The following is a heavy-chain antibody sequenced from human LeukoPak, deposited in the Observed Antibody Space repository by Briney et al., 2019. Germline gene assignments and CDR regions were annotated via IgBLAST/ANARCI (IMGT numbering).Heavy chain of an antibody. CDR1: GGTFSSYA. Sequence: ASVKVSCKASGGTFSSYAISWVRQATGQGLEWMGWMNPNSGNTGYAQKFQGRVTMTRNTSISTAYMELSSLRSEDTAIYYCAKEHNYGLDYFDSWGQGTLVTVSS. J-gene: IGHJ4*02. CDR3: AKEHNYGLDYFDS. V-gene: IGHV1-8*02. CDR2: MNPNSGNT. D-gene: IGHD5-18*01.